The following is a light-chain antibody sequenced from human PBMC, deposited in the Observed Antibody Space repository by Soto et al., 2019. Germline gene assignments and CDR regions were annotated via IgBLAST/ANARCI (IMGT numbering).Light chain of an antibody. V-gene: IGKV3-15*01. J-gene: IGKJ2*01. CDR1: ESVSSA. CDR2: GAS. CDR3: QQYFNWPPYT. Sequence: EIFMTQSPATLSVSRGDIATLSCGASESVSSAVAWYQQKRGHTPRLLIDGASTRATGVPRRFSGSRSGTEFTLTISSLQSEDFAVYYCQQYFNWPPYTFGQGTKVDIK.